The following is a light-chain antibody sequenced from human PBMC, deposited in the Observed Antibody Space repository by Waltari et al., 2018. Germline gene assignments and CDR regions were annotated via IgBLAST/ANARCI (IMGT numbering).Light chain of an antibody. V-gene: IGKV1-9*01. CDR1: QDIRSR. CDR3: QQVNSYPLT. CDR2: AGS. J-gene: IGKJ2*01. Sequence: DIQLTQSASFLSASVGDRVTITCRASQDIRSRLGWYQQKPGKAPNLLIYAGSTLQNGVPPRFGGSGSGTAFTLTINSLQPEDVATYYCQQVNSYPLTFGQGTKLEIK.